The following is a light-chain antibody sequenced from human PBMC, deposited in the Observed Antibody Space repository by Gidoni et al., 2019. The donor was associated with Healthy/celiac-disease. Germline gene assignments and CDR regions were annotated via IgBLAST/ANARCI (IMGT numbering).Light chain of an antibody. V-gene: IGKV3-11*01. CDR3: QQRSNWPRT. CDR1: QSVSSY. Sequence: EIVLTQSPATLSLSPGERATLSCRASQSVSSYLAWYQQKPGPASRLLIYDASNRATGIPARFSGSGSGTYFTLTIRSLEPEDFAVYYCQQRSNWPRTFGQGTKVEIK. J-gene: IGKJ1*01. CDR2: DAS.